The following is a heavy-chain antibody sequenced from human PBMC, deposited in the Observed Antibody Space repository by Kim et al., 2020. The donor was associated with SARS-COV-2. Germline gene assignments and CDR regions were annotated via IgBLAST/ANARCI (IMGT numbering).Heavy chain of an antibody. CDR1: GYSFTSYW. CDR3: VILVAGLSSWFDP. V-gene: IGHV5-51*01. J-gene: IGHJ5*02. CDR2: IYPGDSDT. Sequence: GESLQISCKGSGYSFTSYWIGWVRQMPGKGLEWMGIIYPGDSDTRYSPSFQGQVTISADKSISTAYLQWSSLKASDTAMYYCVILVAGLSSWFDPWGQGTLVTVSS. D-gene: IGHD6-19*01.